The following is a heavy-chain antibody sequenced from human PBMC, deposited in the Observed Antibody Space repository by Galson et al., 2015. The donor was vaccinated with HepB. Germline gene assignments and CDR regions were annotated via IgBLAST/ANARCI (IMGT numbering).Heavy chain of an antibody. D-gene: IGHD3-10*02. Sequence: ASGYSFRSYAIHWVRQALGQRLEWMGWINPHNGNTKYSQKFQGRVTLTSDTSASTAYMELSSLTSEDTAIYFCARLLFGKNWYDPWGQGTLVSVSS. CDR2: INPHNGNT. CDR1: GYSFRSYA. CDR3: ARLLFGKNWYDP. J-gene: IGHJ5*02. V-gene: IGHV1-3*01.